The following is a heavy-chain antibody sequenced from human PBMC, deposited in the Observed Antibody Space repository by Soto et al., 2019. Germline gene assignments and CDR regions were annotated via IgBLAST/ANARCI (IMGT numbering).Heavy chain of an antibody. V-gene: IGHV2-5*02. CDR1: GFSLSTSGVG. CDR3: ARLIWAVYYFDY. CDR2: IYWDDDK. D-gene: IGHD2-15*01. Sequence: QITLKESGPTLVKPTQTLTLTCTFSGFSLSTSGVGVGWIRQPPGKALEWLALIYWDDDKRYSPSLKSRLTITKDTSKNQVVLTMTNMDPVDTATYYCARLIWAVYYFDYWGQGTLVTVSS. J-gene: IGHJ4*02.